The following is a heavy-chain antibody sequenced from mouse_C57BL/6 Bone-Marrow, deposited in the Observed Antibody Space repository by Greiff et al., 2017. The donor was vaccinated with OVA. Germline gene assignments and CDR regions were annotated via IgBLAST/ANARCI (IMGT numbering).Heavy chain of an antibody. V-gene: IGHV1-61*01. D-gene: IGHD2-14*01. CDR1: GYTFTSYW. Sequence: VQLQQPGAELVRPGSSVKLSCKASGYTFTSYWMDWVKQRPGQGLEWIGNIYPSDSETHYNQKFKDKATLTVDKSSSTAYMQLSSLTSEDSAVYYCARWNSTIGAYWGQGTLVTVSA. CDR2: IYPSDSET. CDR3: ARWNSTIGAY. J-gene: IGHJ3*01.